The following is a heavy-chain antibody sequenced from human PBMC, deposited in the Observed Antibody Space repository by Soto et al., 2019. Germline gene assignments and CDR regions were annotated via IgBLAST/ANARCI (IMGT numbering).Heavy chain of an antibody. V-gene: IGHV1-69*13. Sequence: ASVKVSCKASGGTFSSYAISWVRQAPGQELEWMGGIIPIFGTANYAQKFQGRVTITADESTSTAYMELSSLRSADTAVYYCAKGGDDYDSSGYYSVGTFDIWGQGTMVTVSS. CDR3: AKGGDDYDSSGYYSVGTFDI. J-gene: IGHJ3*02. CDR1: GGTFSSYA. D-gene: IGHD3-22*01. CDR2: IIPIFGTA.